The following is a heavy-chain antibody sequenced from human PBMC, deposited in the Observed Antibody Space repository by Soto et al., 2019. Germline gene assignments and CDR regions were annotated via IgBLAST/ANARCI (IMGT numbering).Heavy chain of an antibody. Sequence: PSETLSLTCTVSGGSISSSSYYWGWIRQPPGKGLEWIGSIYYSGSTYYNPSLKSRVTISVDTSKNQFSLKLSSVTAADTAVYYCARRDESSSYYDFWSGYFPNWFDPWGQGTLVTVSS. J-gene: IGHJ5*02. CDR3: ARRDESSSYYDFWSGYFPNWFDP. V-gene: IGHV4-39*01. CDR1: GGSISSSSYY. D-gene: IGHD3-3*01. CDR2: IYYSGST.